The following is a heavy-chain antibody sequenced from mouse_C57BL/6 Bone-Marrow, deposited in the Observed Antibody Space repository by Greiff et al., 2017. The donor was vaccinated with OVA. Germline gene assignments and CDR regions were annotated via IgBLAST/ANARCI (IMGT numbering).Heavy chain of an antibody. CDR1: GFTFSSYA. D-gene: IGHD2-3*01. V-gene: IGHV5S21*01. Sequence: EVKLLQSGEGLVKPGGSLKLSCAASGFTFSSYAMSWVRQTPEKRLEWVAYISSGGDYTYYADTVKGQFTISRDNARNTLYLQLSSLKSEDTAMYYCARDGYYAMAYWGQGTSVTVSS. CDR2: ISSGGDYT. J-gene: IGHJ4*01. CDR3: ARDGYYAMAY.